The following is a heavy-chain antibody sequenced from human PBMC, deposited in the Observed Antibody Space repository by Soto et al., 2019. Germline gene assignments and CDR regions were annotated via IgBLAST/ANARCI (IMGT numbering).Heavy chain of an antibody. D-gene: IGHD6-19*01. CDR1: GFSFDDYA. V-gene: IGHV3-23*01. J-gene: IGHJ4*01. Sequence: GGSLRLSCAASGFSFDDYAMTWVRQATGKGLEWVSAISGSGDNTYYADSVKGRFTISRDNSRNTLYLQLNTLRAEDTALYYCAREVWVAGLLYYFDFWGHGTLVTVSS. CDR2: ISGSGDNT. CDR3: AREVWVAGLLYYFDF.